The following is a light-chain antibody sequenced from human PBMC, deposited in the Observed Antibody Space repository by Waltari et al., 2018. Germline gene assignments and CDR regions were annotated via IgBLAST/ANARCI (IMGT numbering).Light chain of an antibody. CDR1: QSVLYSSNNKNY. J-gene: IGKJ1*01. CDR3: QQYYSTPRT. Sequence: DIVMTQSPESLAVSLGERATINCKSSQSVLYSSNNKNYLAWYQHKPGQPPKLLIYWASTRESGVPDRFSGSGSGTDFTLTISSLQAEDVAVYYCQQYYSTPRTFGQGTKVEIK. V-gene: IGKV4-1*01. CDR2: WAS.